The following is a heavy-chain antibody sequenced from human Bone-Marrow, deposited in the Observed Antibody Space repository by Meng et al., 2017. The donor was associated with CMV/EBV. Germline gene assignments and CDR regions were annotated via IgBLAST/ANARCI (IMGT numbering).Heavy chain of an antibody. CDR2: ISYDGSNK. D-gene: IGHD3-10*02. V-gene: IGHV3-30*04. J-gene: IGHJ4*02. CDR1: GFTFSSYA. CDR3: TTAYVRVGARVLTFDY. Sequence: GGSLRLSCAASGFTFSSYAMHWVRQAPGKGLEWVAVISYDGSNKYYADSVKGRFTISRDNSKNTLYLQMNSLKTEDTAVYYCTTAYVRVGARVLTFDYWGQGTLVTVSS.